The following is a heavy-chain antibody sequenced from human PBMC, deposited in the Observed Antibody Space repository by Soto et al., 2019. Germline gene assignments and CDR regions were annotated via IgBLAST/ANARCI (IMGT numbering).Heavy chain of an antibody. J-gene: IGHJ6*02. CDR3: ARLNGCCIRGSCHGHYAMDV. CDR1: GGSFSGYY. CDR2: INHSGST. V-gene: IGHV4-34*01. D-gene: IGHD2-15*01. Sequence: PSETLSLTCAVYGGSFSGYYWSWIRQPPGKGLEWIGEINHSGSTNYNPSLKSRVTISVDTSKNQFSLKMTSVSAADTVVYYCARLNGCCIRGSCHGHYAMDVWGQGTTVTVSS.